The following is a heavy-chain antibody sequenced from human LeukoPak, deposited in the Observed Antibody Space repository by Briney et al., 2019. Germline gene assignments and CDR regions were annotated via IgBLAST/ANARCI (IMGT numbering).Heavy chain of an antibody. J-gene: IGHJ6*03. Sequence: SETLSLTCTVSGGSISNYYWSWIRQPPGKGLEWIGYIYYSGSTNYNPSLKSRVTISVDTSKNQFSLKLTSVTAADTAVYYCARGGADIVVVPAAMGGSYFRSYYMDVWGKGTTVTISS. CDR1: GGSISNYY. V-gene: IGHV4-59*01. D-gene: IGHD2-2*01. CDR3: ARGGADIVVVPAAMGGSYFRSYYMDV. CDR2: IYYSGST.